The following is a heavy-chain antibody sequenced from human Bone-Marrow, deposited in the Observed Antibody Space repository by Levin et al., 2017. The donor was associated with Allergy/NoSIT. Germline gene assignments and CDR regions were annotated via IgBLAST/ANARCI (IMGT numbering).Heavy chain of an antibody. D-gene: IGHD3-16*01. CDR3: VRARSLRLAY. Sequence: SCAASGFTFRHYALHWVRQAPGKGLEWVAVISFDSNKIFYSDSVKGRFIISRDNSNYTLYLQMNSLTVEDSAVYFCVRARSLRLAYWGQGTQVIVST. CDR1: GFTFRHYA. CDR2: ISFDSNKI. V-gene: IGHV3-30*04. J-gene: IGHJ4*02.